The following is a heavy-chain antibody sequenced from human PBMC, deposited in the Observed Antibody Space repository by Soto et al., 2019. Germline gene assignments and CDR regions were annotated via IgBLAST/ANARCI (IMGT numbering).Heavy chain of an antibody. CDR3: ARGGGYDSLDY. J-gene: IGHJ4*02. CDR1: GASISFGGYS. D-gene: IGHD5-12*01. Sequence: QLQLQESGSGLVNPSQTLSLTCTVSGASISFGGYSWSWIRQSPGKGLEWIGYISHLETTYYNPAFESRLTLSIDRAKNRFSLKLTSMTAADGAVYYCARGGGYDSLDYWGQGILVTVSS. V-gene: IGHV4-30-2*06. CDR2: ISHLETT.